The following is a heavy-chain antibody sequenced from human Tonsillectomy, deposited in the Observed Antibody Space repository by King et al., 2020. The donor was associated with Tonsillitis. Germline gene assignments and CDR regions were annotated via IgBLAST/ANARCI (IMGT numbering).Heavy chain of an antibody. V-gene: IGHV4-31*03. Sequence: VQLQESGPGLVKPSQTLSLTCTVSGGTISTGGWNWSWIRQLPGKGLEWIGNVYYSGSTDYNPSLKSRVAMSVDTSKNQFSLKLSSVTAADTAIYYCARDVRRYYTSGERSSYYYMDVWGKGTTVTVSS. CDR2: VYYSGST. CDR3: ARDVRRYYTSGERSSYYYMDV. CDR1: GGTISTGGWN. J-gene: IGHJ6*03. D-gene: IGHD3-10*01.